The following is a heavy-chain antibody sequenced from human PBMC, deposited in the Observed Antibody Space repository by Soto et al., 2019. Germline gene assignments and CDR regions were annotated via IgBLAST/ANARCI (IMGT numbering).Heavy chain of an antibody. CDR3: ARDPTNGSGSYYDYYGMDV. CDR2: ISSSSSYI. V-gene: IGHV3-21*01. D-gene: IGHD3-10*01. Sequence: GGSLRLSCAASGFTFSSYSMNWVRQAPGKGLEWVSSISSSSSYIYYADSVKGRFTISRDNAKNSLYLQMNSLRAEDTAVYYCARDPTNGSGSYYDYYGMDVWGQGTTVTVYS. CDR1: GFTFSSYS. J-gene: IGHJ6*02.